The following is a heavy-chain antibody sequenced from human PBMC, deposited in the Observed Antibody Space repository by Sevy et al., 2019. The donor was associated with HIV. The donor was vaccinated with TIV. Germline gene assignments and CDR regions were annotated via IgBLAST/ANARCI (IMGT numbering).Heavy chain of an antibody. CDR2: ISWNSGSI. CDR3: AKDRGGYSYGYGGVFEY. Sequence: GGSLRLSCAASGFTFDDYAMHWVRQAPGKGLEWVSGISWNSGSIGYADSVKGRFTISRDNAKNSLYLQMNSLRAEDTALYYCAKDRGGYSYGYGGVFEYWGQGTLVTVSS. CDR1: GFTFDDYA. D-gene: IGHD5-18*01. J-gene: IGHJ4*02. V-gene: IGHV3-9*01.